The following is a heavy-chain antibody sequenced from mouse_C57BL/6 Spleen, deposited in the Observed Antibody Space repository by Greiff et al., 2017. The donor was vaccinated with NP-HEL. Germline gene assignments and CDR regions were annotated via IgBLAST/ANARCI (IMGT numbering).Heavy chain of an antibody. J-gene: IGHJ2*01. CDR3: TRLATVVEDYFDY. CDR2: IDPETGGT. V-gene: IGHV1-15*01. CDR1: GYTFTDYE. Sequence: VQLQQSGAELVRPGASVTLSCKASGYTFTDYEMHWVKQTPVHGLEWIGAIDPETGGTAYNQKFKGKAILTADKASSTAYMELRSMTSEDSAVDYCTRLATVVEDYFDYWGQGTTLTVSS. D-gene: IGHD1-1*01.